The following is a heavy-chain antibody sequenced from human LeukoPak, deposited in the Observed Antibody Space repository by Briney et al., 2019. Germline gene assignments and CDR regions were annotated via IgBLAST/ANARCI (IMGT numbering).Heavy chain of an antibody. D-gene: IGHD3-10*01. CDR1: GFTFTSSA. CDR2: IVVGSGNT. Sequence: GAPVKVSCKASGFTFTSSAVQWVRQARGQRLEWIGWIVVGSGNTNYAQKFQERVTITRDMSTSTAYMELSSLRSEDTAVYYCAADVMVRGVSGGYWGQGTLVTVSS. J-gene: IGHJ4*02. CDR3: AADVMVRGVSGGY. V-gene: IGHV1-58*01.